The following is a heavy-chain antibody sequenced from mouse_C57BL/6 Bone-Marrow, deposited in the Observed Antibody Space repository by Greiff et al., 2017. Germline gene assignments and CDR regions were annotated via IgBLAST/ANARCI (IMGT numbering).Heavy chain of an antibody. CDR2: LWSGGST. Sequence: QVQLKASGPGLVQPSQSLSITCTVSGFSLTSYGVHWVRQSPGTGLEWLGVLWSGGSTDYNAAFISRLSISKDNSKSQVFFKMNSLQADDTAIYYCSRHYYGSRYWYFDVWGTGTTVTVSA. CDR1: GFSLTSYG. J-gene: IGHJ1*03. D-gene: IGHD1-1*01. V-gene: IGHV2-2*01. CDR3: SRHYYGSRYWYFDV.